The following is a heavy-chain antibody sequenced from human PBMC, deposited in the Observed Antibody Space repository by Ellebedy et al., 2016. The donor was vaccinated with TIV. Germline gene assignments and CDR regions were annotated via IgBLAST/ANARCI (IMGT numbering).Heavy chain of an antibody. J-gene: IGHJ5*02. V-gene: IGHV3-21*01. D-gene: IGHD2-2*01. CDR1: GFTFSGFT. CDR2: ISGGSGYI. Sequence: GESLKISCAASGFTFSGFTMNWVRQAPAKGLEWVSSISGGSGYIYYADSVKGRFTISRDNAKNSLYLQMNSLTAEDTAVYYCARTGGVPAAMGNWFDRWGQGTLVTVSS. CDR3: ARTGGVPAAMGNWFDR.